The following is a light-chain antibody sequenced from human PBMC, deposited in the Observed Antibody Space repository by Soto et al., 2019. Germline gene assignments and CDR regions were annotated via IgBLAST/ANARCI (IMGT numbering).Light chain of an antibody. CDR2: EGS. V-gene: IGLV2-23*01. CDR1: SSDVGSYNL. J-gene: IGLJ2*01. CDR3: CSYAGSSSLVV. Sequence: QSALTQPASVSGSPGQSITISCTGTSSDVGSYNLVSWYQRHPGKAPKLMIYEGSKRPSGVSNRFSGSKSGNTASLTISGLPAEDEADYYCCSYAGSSSLVVFGGGTKLTVL.